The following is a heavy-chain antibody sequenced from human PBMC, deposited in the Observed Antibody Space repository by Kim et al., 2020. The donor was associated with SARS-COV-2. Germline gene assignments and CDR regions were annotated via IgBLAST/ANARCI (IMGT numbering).Heavy chain of an antibody. Sequence: DAGKGRFTISRDNAKNSLYLQVISLRPEDTAVYYCARVPEGTTSAYYFDFWGQGTLVTVSS. CDR3: ARVPEGTTSAYYFDF. V-gene: IGHV3-11*05. J-gene: IGHJ4*02. D-gene: IGHD1-1*01.